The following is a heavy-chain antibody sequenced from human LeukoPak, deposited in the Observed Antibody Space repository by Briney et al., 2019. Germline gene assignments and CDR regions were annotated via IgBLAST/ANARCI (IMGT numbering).Heavy chain of an antibody. CDR3: ARDQSVAARRRAPPGVNWFDP. J-gene: IGHJ5*02. CDR1: GDSVSSNSAA. V-gene: IGHV6-1*01. D-gene: IGHD6-6*01. Sequence: SQTLSLTCAISGDSVSSNSAAWNWIRQSPSRVLEWLGRTYYRSKWYNDYAVSVKSRITINPDTSKNQFSLQLNSVTPEDTAVYYCARDQSVAARRRAPPGVNWFDPWGQGTLVTVSS. CDR2: TYYRSKWYN.